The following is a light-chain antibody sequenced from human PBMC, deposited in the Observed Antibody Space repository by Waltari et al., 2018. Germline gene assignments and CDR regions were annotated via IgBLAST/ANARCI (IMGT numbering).Light chain of an antibody. CDR2: DIN. J-gene: IGLJ3*02. CDR1: SSDVGGYNY. V-gene: IGLV2-11*01. CDR3: CSYVGSNIYWV. Sequence: QSALTQPRSVSGSPGQSVTISCTGTSSDVGGYNYVSWYQQHPDKAPKLIIYDINKRPAGVPDCFSGSKSGNTASLTISGRQAEDEADYYCCSYVGSNIYWVFGGGTKLTVL.